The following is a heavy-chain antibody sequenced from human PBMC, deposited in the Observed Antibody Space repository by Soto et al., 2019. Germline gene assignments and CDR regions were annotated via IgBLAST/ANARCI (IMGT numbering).Heavy chain of an antibody. Sequence: EVQLVESGGGLVQPGGSLRLSCAASGFTFSSYDMHWVRQATGKGLEWVSAIGTAGDTYYPGSVKGRFTISRENAKNSLYLQMNSLRAEDTGVYYCARDVRGYSGYDPYYYYYGMDVWGQGTTVTVSS. CDR2: IGTAGDT. CDR3: ARDVRGYSGYDPYYYYYGMDV. J-gene: IGHJ6*02. CDR1: GFTFSSYD. V-gene: IGHV3-13*01. D-gene: IGHD5-12*01.